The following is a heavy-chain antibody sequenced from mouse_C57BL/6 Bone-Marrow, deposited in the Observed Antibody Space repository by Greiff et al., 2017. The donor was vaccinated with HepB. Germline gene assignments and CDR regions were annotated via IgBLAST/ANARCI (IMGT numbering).Heavy chain of an antibody. CDR2: IAPYDSYN. D-gene: IGHD2-4*01. Sequence: QVQLQQPGAELVRPGTSVKLSCKASGYTFTSYWMHWVKQRPGQGLEWIGVIAPYDSYNNYNQKFKGKATFTVDTSSSTAYMQLISLTSEDYAVYYSARAGEWITARNYYVMDYWGQGTSVTVSS. CDR1: GYTFTSYW. CDR3: ARAGEWITARNYYVMDY. V-gene: IGHV1-59*01. J-gene: IGHJ4*01.